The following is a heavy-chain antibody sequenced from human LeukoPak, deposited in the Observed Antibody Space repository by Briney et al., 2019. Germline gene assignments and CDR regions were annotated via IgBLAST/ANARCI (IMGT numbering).Heavy chain of an antibody. CDR1: GGSISSYY. CDR3: ARARQSSHAFDI. V-gene: IGHV4-59*01. Sequence: SETLSLTCSVSGGSISSYYWSWIRQPPGRGLEWIGYIYYSGSTNYNPSLKSRVTISVDTSKNQFSLKLSSVTAADTAVYYCARARQSSHAFDIWGQGTMVTVSS. J-gene: IGHJ3*02. CDR2: IYYSGST. D-gene: IGHD4-11*01.